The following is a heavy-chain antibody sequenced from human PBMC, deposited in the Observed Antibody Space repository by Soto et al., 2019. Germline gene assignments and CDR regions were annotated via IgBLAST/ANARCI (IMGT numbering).Heavy chain of an antibody. V-gene: IGHV4-31*03. D-gene: IGHD1-1*01. CDR1: GGSINSGGYY. J-gene: IGHJ4*02. CDR3: ARRYGYSFDY. CDR2: TYDSGST. Sequence: SETLSLTCSVSGGSINSGGYYWSWIRQHPGKGLEWIGYTYDSGSTYYNPSLKSRVTISGDTSKNQVSLKMTSVTAADTAVYYCARRYGYSFDYWGQGTLVTVSS.